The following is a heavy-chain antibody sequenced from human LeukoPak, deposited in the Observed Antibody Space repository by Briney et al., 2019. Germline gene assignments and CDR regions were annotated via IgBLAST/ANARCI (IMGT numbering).Heavy chain of an antibody. J-gene: IGHJ4*02. V-gene: IGHV4-4*07. CDR1: GGSISSYY. CDR2: IYTSGST. D-gene: IGHD3-10*01. Sequence: SSETLSLTCTVSGGSISSYYWSWIRQPAGKGLEWIGRIYTSGSTNYNPSLKSRVTMSVDTSKNQFSLKLSSVTAADTAVYYCAKVGDYSASGSYSHWGQGTLVTVSS. CDR3: AKVGDYSASGSYSH.